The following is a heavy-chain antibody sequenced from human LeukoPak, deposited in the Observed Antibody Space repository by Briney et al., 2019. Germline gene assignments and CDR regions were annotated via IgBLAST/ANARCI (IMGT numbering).Heavy chain of an antibody. V-gene: IGHV4-38-2*02. J-gene: IGHJ4*02. CDR1: GYSISSGYY. CDR3: ARKGVLSGWGSKYDY. Sequence: SETLSLTCTVSGYSISSGYYWGWIRQPPGKGLEWIGSIYHSGSTYYNPSLKSRVTISVDTSKNQFSLKLSSVTAADTAVYYCARKGVLSGWGSKYDYGAKGPLVTVSS. D-gene: IGHD3-10*01. CDR2: IYHSGST.